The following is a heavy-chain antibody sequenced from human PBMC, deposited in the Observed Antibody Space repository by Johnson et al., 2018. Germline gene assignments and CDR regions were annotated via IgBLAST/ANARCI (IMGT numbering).Heavy chain of an antibody. D-gene: IGHD2-21*02. Sequence: GLEWVALISHDGSNKYYGASVQGRFTISRDNSKNTLYLQMNSLQTEDTAVYSCTIATHVTYYYYYLDVWGKGTTVTVSS. CDR2: ISHDGSNK. J-gene: IGHJ6*03. V-gene: IGHV3-33*05. CDR3: TIATHVTYYYYYLDV.